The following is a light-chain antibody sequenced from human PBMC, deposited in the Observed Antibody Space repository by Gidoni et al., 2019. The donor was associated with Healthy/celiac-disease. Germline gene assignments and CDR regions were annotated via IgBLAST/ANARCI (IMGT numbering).Light chain of an antibody. J-gene: IGKJ1*01. V-gene: IGKV1-5*03. CDR1: QSISSW. CDR3: QQYNSYSWT. Sequence: DIQMTQSPSTLSASVGDRVTITCRSSQSISSWLAWYQQKPGKVPKLLIYKAFSLASVVPSRFSCSGSGTEFTLTISSLQPDDFATYYFQQYNSYSWTFGQGTKVEIK. CDR2: KAF.